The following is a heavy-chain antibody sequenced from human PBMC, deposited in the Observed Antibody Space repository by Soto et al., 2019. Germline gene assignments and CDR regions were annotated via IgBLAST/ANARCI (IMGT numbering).Heavy chain of an antibody. D-gene: IGHD1-1*01. Sequence: QVQLVQSGAEVKKPGASVKVSCKASGYTFTSYGISWVRQASGQGLEWMGWISAYNGNTKYAQKLQGRVTMTTHTSTSTAYMELRSLRSDDTAVYYCARDEAYKWNDGGWFDPWGQGTLVTVSS. CDR3: ARDEAYKWNDGGWFDP. V-gene: IGHV1-18*01. CDR1: GYTFTSYG. J-gene: IGHJ5*02. CDR2: ISAYNGNT.